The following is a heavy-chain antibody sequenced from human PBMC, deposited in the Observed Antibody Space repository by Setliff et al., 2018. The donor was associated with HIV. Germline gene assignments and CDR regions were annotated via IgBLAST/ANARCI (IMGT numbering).Heavy chain of an antibody. D-gene: IGHD6-6*01. J-gene: IGHJ4*02. V-gene: IGHV4-31*03. CDR1: GGSISSGGFY. Sequence: SETLSLTCTVTGGSISSGGFYWTWIRQHPGKGLEWIGYIYNTGSTYYNPSLKSRISMSVDTSKNQFSLELTSLTAADTAVYYCATRPRIAARPFDYWGQGMLVTVS. CDR3: ATRPRIAARPFDY. CDR2: IYNTGST.